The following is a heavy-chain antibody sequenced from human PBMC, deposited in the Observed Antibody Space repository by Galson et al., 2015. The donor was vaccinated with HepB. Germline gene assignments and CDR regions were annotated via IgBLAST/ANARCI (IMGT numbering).Heavy chain of an antibody. D-gene: IGHD6-13*01. CDR2: ISSSSSTI. Sequence: SLRLSCAASGFTFSSYSMNWVRQAPGKGLEWVSYISSSSSTIYYADSVKGRFTISRDNSKNTLYLQMNSLRAEDTAVYYCARDVTGYSSSWRYDAFDIWGQGTMVTVSS. CDR3: ARDVTGYSSSWRYDAFDI. J-gene: IGHJ3*02. V-gene: IGHV3-48*01. CDR1: GFTFSSYS.